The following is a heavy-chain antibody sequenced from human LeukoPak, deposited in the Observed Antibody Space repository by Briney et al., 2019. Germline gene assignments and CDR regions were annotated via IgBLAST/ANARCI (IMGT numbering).Heavy chain of an antibody. V-gene: IGHV1-69*13. CDR1: GGTFSSYA. Sequence: SVKVSCKASGGTFSSYAISWVRQAPGQGLEWMGGIIPIFGTANYAQKFQGRVTITADESTSTAYMELSSLRSEDTAVYYCARGPSIAEYFQHWGQGTLVTVSS. CDR2: IIPIFGTA. J-gene: IGHJ1*01. CDR3: ARGPSIAEYFQH. D-gene: IGHD2-21*01.